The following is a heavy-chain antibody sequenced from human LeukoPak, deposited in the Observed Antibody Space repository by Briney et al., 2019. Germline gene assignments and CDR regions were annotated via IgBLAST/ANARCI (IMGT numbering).Heavy chain of an antibody. CDR3: AIDRYYYGSGSYYGY. CDR2: ISAYNGNT. V-gene: IGHV1-18*01. Sequence: ASVKVSCKASGYTFTSYGISWVRQAPGQGLEWMGWISAYNGNTNYAQKLQGRVTMTTDTSTSTAYMELRSLRSDDTAVYYCAIDRYYYGSGSYYGYWGQGTLVTVSS. CDR1: GYTFTSYG. J-gene: IGHJ4*02. D-gene: IGHD3-10*01.